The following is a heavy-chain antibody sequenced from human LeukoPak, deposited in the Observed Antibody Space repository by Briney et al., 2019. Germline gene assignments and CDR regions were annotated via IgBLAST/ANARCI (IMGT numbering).Heavy chain of an antibody. Sequence: ASVKVSCKASGYTFTNYYMHWVRQAPGQGLEWMGIISPSGGSTTYAQKFQGRVTMTRDTSTSTFYMELSSLRSEDTAVYYCARSSGYYSSLFYMHVWGKGTTVTVSS. CDR1: GYTFTNYY. CDR2: ISPSGGST. CDR3: ARSSGYYSSLFYMHV. D-gene: IGHD3-22*01. V-gene: IGHV1-46*01. J-gene: IGHJ6*03.